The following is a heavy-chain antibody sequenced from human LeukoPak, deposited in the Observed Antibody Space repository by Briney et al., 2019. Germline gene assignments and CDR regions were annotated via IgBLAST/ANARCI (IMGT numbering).Heavy chain of an antibody. CDR3: ARGYYDFWSGYSPSYYYYYMDV. CDR1: GFPLSSYA. J-gene: IGHJ6*03. D-gene: IGHD3-3*01. Sequence: GGSLRLSCAASGFPLSSYAMNWVRQAPGKGLEWVSSISSSSSYIYYADSVKGRFTISRDNAKNSLYLQMNSLRAEDTAVYYCARGYYDFWSGYSPSYYYYYMDVWGKGTTVTVSS. V-gene: IGHV3-21*01. CDR2: ISSSSSYI.